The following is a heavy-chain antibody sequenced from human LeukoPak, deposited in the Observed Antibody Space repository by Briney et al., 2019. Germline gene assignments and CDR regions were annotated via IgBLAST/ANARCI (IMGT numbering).Heavy chain of an antibody. Sequence: PSDTLSLTCNVSGAYIKRYYWNGFRQPPGKGLDAVGYLYYTGTTSLNPSLQSRVTMSTDTTKNQFSVTLTSVTSADTALYFCARGRTASRIIRDFWGQGILVTVSS. V-gene: IGHV4-59*13. D-gene: IGHD2-15*01. CDR2: LYYTGTT. CDR3: ARGRTASRIIRDF. J-gene: IGHJ4*02. CDR1: GAYIKRYY.